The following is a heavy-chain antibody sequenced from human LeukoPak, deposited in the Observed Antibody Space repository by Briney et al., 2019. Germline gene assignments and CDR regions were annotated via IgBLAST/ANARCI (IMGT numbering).Heavy chain of an antibody. V-gene: IGHV1-46*01. D-gene: IGHD2-21*02. CDR1: GYIFTTYF. CDR3: ARVGATGATADN. J-gene: IGHJ4*02. CDR2: INPRGGST. Sequence: ASVKVSCKASGYIFTTYFMHWLRQAPGQGPEWMGIINPRGGSTDYAQKFQDRITMTSDTSTSTVYMELKSLTSEDTAVYFCARVGATGATADNWGQGTLVTVSS.